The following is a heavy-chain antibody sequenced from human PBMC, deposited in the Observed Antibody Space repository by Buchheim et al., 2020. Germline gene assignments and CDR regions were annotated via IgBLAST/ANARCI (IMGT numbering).Heavy chain of an antibody. CDR2: IYYSGST. CDR3: ARATGLDTVTTFDY. J-gene: IGHJ4*02. Sequence: QVQLQESGPGLVKPSETLSLTCSVSGGSIRSNYWSWIRQPPGKGLEWIGYIYYSGSTNYNLSLKSRVTISVDTSKNQFSLQLRSVTAADTAVYYCARATGLDTVTTFDYWGQGTL. V-gene: IGHV4-59*01. D-gene: IGHD4-17*01. CDR1: GGSIRSNY.